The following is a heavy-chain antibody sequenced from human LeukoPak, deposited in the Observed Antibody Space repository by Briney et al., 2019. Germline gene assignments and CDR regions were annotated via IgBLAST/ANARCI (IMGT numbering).Heavy chain of an antibody. CDR3: ARVPSDY. V-gene: IGHV3-21*01. J-gene: IGHJ4*02. CDR1: GFSFSSHW. CDR2: ISSSNNYI. Sequence: GGSLRLSCAASGFSFSSHWMNWVRQAPGKGLEWVSSISSSNNYIYYADSVKGRFTISRDNAKNSLYLQMNSLGAEDTAVYYCARVPSDYWGQGTLVTVSS.